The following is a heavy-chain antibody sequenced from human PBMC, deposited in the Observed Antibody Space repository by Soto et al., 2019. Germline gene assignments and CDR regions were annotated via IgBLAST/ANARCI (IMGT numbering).Heavy chain of an antibody. D-gene: IGHD3-10*01. J-gene: IGHJ4*02. V-gene: IGHV3-48*01. CDR1: GFTFSRYS. CDR2: ITSDSSTI. Sequence: GGSLRLSCAASGFTFSRYSMNWVRQAPGKGLEWISYITSDSSTIYYADSVKGRFTISRDNAKNSLFLQMNSLRAEDTAVYYCAKSGVIDYWGQGTLVTVSS. CDR3: AKSGVIDY.